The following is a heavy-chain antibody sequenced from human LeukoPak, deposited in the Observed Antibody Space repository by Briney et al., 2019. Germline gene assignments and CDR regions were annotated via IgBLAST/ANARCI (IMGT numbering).Heavy chain of an antibody. V-gene: IGHV3-21*01. J-gene: IGHJ3*02. Sequence: GGSLRLSCAASGFTFSSYSMNWVRQAPGKWLEWVSSISISSNYIYYADSVKGRFTISRDNAKNSLYLQVNSLRAEDTAVYYCARGSRFGVVGRDAFDIWGQGTVVTVSS. CDR2: ISISSNYI. D-gene: IGHD3-3*01. CDR3: ARGSRFGVVGRDAFDI. CDR1: GFTFSSYS.